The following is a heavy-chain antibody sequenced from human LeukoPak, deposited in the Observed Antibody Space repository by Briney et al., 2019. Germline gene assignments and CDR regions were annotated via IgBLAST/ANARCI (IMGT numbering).Heavy chain of an antibody. CDR1: GFSFSSYG. CDR3: ARDHTARVTTGEGFDY. J-gene: IGHJ4*02. CDR2: IWYDGSNK. Sequence: GGSLRLSCAASGFSFSSYGMHWVRQAPGKGLEWVAVIWYDGSNKYYADSVKGRSTISRDNSKNTLYLQMNSLRAEDTAVYYCARDHTARVTTGEGFDYWGQGTLVTVSS. D-gene: IGHD4-11*01. V-gene: IGHV3-33*01.